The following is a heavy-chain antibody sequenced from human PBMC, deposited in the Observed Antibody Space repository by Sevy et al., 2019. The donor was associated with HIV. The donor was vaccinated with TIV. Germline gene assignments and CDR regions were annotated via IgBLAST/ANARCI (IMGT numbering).Heavy chain of an antibody. V-gene: IGHV4-34*01. CDR1: GVSFSDYY. CDR3: ARGPLFSPEYCSGGTCPTIDF. J-gene: IGHJ4*01. Sequence: SETLSLTCAVSGVSFSDYYWAWIRQAPGRGLEWIGEVSQSGSANYNPCLRSRVIMSLDTSKNHVSLKLTSVTAADTGMYYCARGPLFSPEYCSGGTCPTIDFWSQGTLVTVSS. CDR2: VSQSGSA. D-gene: IGHD2-15*01.